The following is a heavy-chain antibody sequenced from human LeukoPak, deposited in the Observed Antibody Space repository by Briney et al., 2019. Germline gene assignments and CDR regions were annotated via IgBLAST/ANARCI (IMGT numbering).Heavy chain of an antibody. CDR2: ISSSGSTI. J-gene: IGHJ4*02. V-gene: IGHV3-48*03. CDR3: AKRGYSYGYHFDY. D-gene: IGHD5-18*01. CDR1: GFIFSSYE. Sequence: GGSLRLSCAASGFIFSSYEMNWVRQAPGKGLEWVSYISSSGSTIYYADSVKGRFTISRDNAKNSLYLQMNSLRAEDTAVYYCAKRGYSYGYHFDYWGQGTLVTVSS.